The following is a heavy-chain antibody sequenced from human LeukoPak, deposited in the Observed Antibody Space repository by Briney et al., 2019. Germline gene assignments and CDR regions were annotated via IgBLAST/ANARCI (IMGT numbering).Heavy chain of an antibody. CDR3: ARLRLSGGSFSVGWFDP. D-gene: IGHD1-26*01. V-gene: IGHV4-4*02. Sequence: SETLSLTCTVSDEVITSNNWWSWVRQSPGKGLEWIGEIFHSGTTRYKASLESRVTMLLDKSKDQFSLRLNSVTAADTAVYFCARLRLSGGSFSVGWFDPWGQGIQVTVSS. CDR1: DEVITSNNW. J-gene: IGHJ5*02. CDR2: IFHSGTT.